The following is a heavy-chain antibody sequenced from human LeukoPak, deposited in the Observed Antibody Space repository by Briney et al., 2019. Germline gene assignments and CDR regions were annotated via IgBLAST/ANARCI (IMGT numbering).Heavy chain of an antibody. CDR1: GYTFTGYY. J-gene: IGHJ5*02. CDR3: ARGPKIYCSSTSCYIGGWFDP. Sequence: ASVKVSCKASGYTFTGYYMHWVRQAPGQGLEWMGWINPNSGGTNYAQKFQGRVTMTRDTSISTAYMELSRLRSDDTAVYYCARGPKIYCSSTSCYIGGWFDPWGQGTLDTVSS. CDR2: INPNSGGT. D-gene: IGHD2-2*02. V-gene: IGHV1-2*02.